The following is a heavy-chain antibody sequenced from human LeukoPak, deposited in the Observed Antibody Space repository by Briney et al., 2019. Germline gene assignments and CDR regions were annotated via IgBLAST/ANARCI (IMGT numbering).Heavy chain of an antibody. J-gene: IGHJ6*02. CDR2: IIPILGIA. CDR3: ARDSGSGYNYYYGMDV. Sequence: ASVKVSCKASGYTFTSYGISWVRQAPGQGLEWMGRIIPILGIANYAQKFQGRVTITADKSTSTAYMELSSLRSEDTAVYYCARDSGSGYNYYYGMDVWGQGTTVTVSS. V-gene: IGHV1-69*04. D-gene: IGHD6-19*01. CDR1: GYTFTSYG.